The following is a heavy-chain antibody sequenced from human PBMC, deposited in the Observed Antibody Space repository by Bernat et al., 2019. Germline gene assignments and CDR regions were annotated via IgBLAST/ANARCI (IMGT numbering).Heavy chain of an antibody. CDR1: GFTSSSYA. Sequence: EVQLLESGGGLVQPGGSLRLSCAASGFTSSSYAMSWVRQAPGKGLEWVSAISGSGGSTYYADSVKGRFTISRDNSKNTLYLQMNSLRAEDTAVYYCAGGTGDYYYYGMDVWGQGTTVTVSS. V-gene: IGHV3-23*01. D-gene: IGHD3/OR15-3a*01. CDR3: AGGTGDYYYYGMDV. J-gene: IGHJ6*02. CDR2: ISGSGGST.